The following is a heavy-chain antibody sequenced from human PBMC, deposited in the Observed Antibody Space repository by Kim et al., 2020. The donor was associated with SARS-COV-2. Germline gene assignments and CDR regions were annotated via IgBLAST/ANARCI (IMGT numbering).Heavy chain of an antibody. CDR3: ARTPLRWLVLGGRDY. D-gene: IGHD6-19*01. J-gene: IGHJ4*02. CDR1: GFTFSSYS. V-gene: IGHV3-48*02. Sequence: GGSLRLSCEASGFTFSSYSMNWVRQAPGKGLEWVAFICSMGVSIYYADSVRGRFTISRDNAKNSLYLQMNSLRDDDTAVYYCARTPLRWLVLGGRDYWGQGALVTVSS. CDR2: ICSMGVSI.